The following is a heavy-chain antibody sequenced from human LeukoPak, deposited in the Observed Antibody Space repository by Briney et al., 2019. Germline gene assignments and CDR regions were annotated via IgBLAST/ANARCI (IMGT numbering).Heavy chain of an antibody. J-gene: IGHJ4*02. D-gene: IGHD3-10*01. CDR3: AKVAKYYYGSETYYFFEH. V-gene: IGHV3-21*01. CDR1: GFTFSSYT. CDR2: ISSSSSYI. Sequence: GGSLRPSCAASGFTFSSYTMNWVRQAPGKGLEWVSSISSSSSYIYYADSVKGRFTISRDNAKNSLYLQMNSLRVEDTAVYYCAKVAKYYYGSETYYFFEHWGQGTPVTASS.